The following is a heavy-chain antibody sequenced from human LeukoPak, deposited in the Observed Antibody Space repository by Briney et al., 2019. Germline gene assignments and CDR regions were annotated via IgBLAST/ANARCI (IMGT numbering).Heavy chain of an antibody. D-gene: IGHD3-3*01. V-gene: IGHV1-46*01. CDR1: GYTFTSYY. CDR3: ARDTYYDFWSGYSKPLVDY. Sequence: ASVKVSCKASGYTFTSYYMHWVRQAPGQGLEWMGIINPSGGSTSYAQKFQGRVTMTRDTSTSTVYMELSSLRSEDTAVYYCARDTYYDFWSGYSKPLVDYWGQGTLVTVSS. J-gene: IGHJ4*02. CDR2: INPSGGST.